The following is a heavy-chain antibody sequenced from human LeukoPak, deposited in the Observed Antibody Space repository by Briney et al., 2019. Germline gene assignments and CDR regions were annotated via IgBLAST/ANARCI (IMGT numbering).Heavy chain of an antibody. CDR3: AKDRSMGTNRDFDY. CDR2: ISSSGSTI. Sequence: GGSLRLSCAASGFAFSDYYMSWIRQAPGKGLEWVSYISSSGSTIYYADSVKGRFTISRDNAKNSLYLQMNSLRAEDTAVYYCAKDRSMGTNRDFDYWGQGTLVTVSS. D-gene: IGHD7-27*01. CDR1: GFAFSDYY. J-gene: IGHJ4*02. V-gene: IGHV3-11*01.